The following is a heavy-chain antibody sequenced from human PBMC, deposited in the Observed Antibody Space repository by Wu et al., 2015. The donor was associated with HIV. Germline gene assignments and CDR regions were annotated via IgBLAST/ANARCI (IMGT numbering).Heavy chain of an antibody. CDR3: ARERHPGIYGSGSVGLFDP. J-gene: IGHJ5*02. V-gene: IGHV1-2*02. CDR1: GYTFTGYY. Sequence: QVQLVQSGAEVKKPGASVNVSCKASGYTFTGYYIHWVRQAPGQGLEWMGWINPNSGGANYAQKFQGRVTMTRDTSISTAYMELSRLRSDDTAVYYCARERHPGIYGSGSVGLFDPWGQGTLVTVSS. CDR2: INPNSGGA. D-gene: IGHD3-10*01.